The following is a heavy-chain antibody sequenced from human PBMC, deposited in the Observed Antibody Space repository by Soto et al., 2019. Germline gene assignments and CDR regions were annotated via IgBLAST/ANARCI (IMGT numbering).Heavy chain of an antibody. V-gene: IGHV4-59*08. CDR1: GGSVSSYY. CDR3: ATRSGDYVGWFDP. CDR2: IYYSGST. Sequence: PSETLSLTCTVSGGSVSSYYWSWIRQSPGKGLEWIGYIYYSGSTKYKPSLKSRVTISVDTSKNQFSLKLTSATAADTAVYYCATRSGDYVGWFDPWGQGTRVTVSS. J-gene: IGHJ5*02. D-gene: IGHD4-17*01.